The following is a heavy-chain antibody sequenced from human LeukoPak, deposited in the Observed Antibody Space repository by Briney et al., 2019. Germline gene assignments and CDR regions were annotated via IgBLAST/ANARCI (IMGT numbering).Heavy chain of an antibody. CDR3: ARDRSPTNGGFDY. V-gene: IGHV3-74*01. D-gene: IGHD7-27*01. CDR2: INIDGSDT. Sequence: GGSLRLSCAASGFTFSDYWMHWGRQAPGKGLGWVSRINIDGSDTTYADSVKGRFTISRDNAKSTLYLQMTRLRVEDTAVYFCARDRSPTNGGFDYWGQGTLVTVSS. J-gene: IGHJ4*01. CDR1: GFTFSDYW.